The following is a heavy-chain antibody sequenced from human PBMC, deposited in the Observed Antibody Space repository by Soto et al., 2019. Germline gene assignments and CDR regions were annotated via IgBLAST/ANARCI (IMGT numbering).Heavy chain of an antibody. D-gene: IGHD2-2*01. J-gene: IGHJ6*03. Sequence: QVPLVQSGAEVKKPGASVKVSCKASGYTFTSYGISWVRQAPGQGLEWMGWISAYNGNTNYAQKLQGRVTMTTDTSTSTAYMELRSLRSDDTAVYYCARVDIVVVPAAQSFYYYMDVWGKGTTVTVSS. V-gene: IGHV1-18*01. CDR3: ARVDIVVVPAAQSFYYYMDV. CDR2: ISAYNGNT. CDR1: GYTFTSYG.